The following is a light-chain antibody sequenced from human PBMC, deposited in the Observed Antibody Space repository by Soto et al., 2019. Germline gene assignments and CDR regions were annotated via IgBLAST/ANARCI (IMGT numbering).Light chain of an antibody. J-gene: IGLJ2*01. V-gene: IGLV2-8*01. CDR1: SSDVGGYNY. CDR2: EVS. Sequence: ALTQPPSASGSPGQSVTISCTGTSSDVGGYNYVSWYQQHPGKAPKLMIYEVSKRPSGVPDRFSGSKSGNTASLTVSGLQAEDEADYYCSSYAGSNTVVFGGGTKLTVL. CDR3: SSYAGSNTVV.